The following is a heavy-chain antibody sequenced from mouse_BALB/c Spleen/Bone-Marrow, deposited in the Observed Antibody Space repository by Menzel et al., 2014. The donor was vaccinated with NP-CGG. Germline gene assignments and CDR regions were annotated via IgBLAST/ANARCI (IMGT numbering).Heavy chain of an antibody. V-gene: IGHV1S29*02. J-gene: IGHJ1*01. CDR2: IYPYNGGT. CDR3: ARGYSWYFDV. Sequence: VQLQQSGPELVKPGASVKISCKAPVYKFNDYNMHWVKQSHGKSLEWIGYIYPYNGGTGYNQKFKSKATLTVDNSSSTAYMELRSLTSEDSAVYYCARGYSWYFDVWGAGTTVTVSS. CDR1: VYKFNDYN. D-gene: IGHD2-3*01.